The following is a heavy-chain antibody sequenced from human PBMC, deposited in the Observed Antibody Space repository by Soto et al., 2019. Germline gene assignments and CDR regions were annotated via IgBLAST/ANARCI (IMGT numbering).Heavy chain of an antibody. CDR1: GYTFTIYG. V-gene: IGHV1-18*01. CDR3: AIGPLYDYVWGSALSYFDY. Sequence: ASVKVSCKASGYTFTIYGISWVRQAPGQGLEWMGWISAYNGNTNYAQKLQGRVTMTTDTSTSTAYMELRSLRSDDTAVYYCAIGPLYDYVWGSALSYFDYWGQGTLVTVSS. CDR2: ISAYNGNT. J-gene: IGHJ4*02. D-gene: IGHD3-16*01.